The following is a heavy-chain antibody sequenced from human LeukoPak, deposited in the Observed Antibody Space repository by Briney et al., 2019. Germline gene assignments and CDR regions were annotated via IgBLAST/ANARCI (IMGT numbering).Heavy chain of an antibody. V-gene: IGHV1-18*01. D-gene: IGHD6-13*01. Sequence: GASVKVSCKASGCTFTSYGISWVRQAPGQGLEWMGWISAYNGNTNYAQKLQGRVTMTTDTSTSTAYMELRSLRSDDTAVYYCARDALGAAAGNEYFQHWGQGTLVTVSS. J-gene: IGHJ1*01. CDR2: ISAYNGNT. CDR3: ARDALGAAAGNEYFQH. CDR1: GCTFTSYG.